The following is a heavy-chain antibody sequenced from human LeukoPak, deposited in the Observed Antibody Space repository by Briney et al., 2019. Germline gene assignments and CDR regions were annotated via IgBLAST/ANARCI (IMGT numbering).Heavy chain of an antibody. CDR1: GFTFSSYW. J-gene: IGHJ4*02. V-gene: IGHV3-21*04. D-gene: IGHD2-21*02. CDR3: AKDRLLNCRGDCYIFDY. Sequence: GGSLRLSCAASGFTFSSYWMSWVRQAPGKVLEWVSSISSSSSYIYYADSVKGRFSISRDNSKNTLYLQVNGLSTEDTAVYYCAKDRLLNCRGDCYIFDYWGQGTVVTVSS. CDR2: ISSSSSYI.